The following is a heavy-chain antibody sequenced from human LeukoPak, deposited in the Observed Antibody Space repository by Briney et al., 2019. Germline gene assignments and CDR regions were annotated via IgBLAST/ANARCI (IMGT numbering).Heavy chain of an antibody. Sequence: PGGSLRLSCAASGFTVSSNYMSWVRQAPGKGLEWIAFIRGRADTTYYAGSVQGRFTISRDNADDSVYLQMDSLRVEDTAVYYCARTYDYGVGPPGDAFDNWGQGTLVTVPS. V-gene: IGHV3-48*01. CDR1: GFTVSSNY. D-gene: IGHD3-3*01. J-gene: IGHJ3*02. CDR2: IRGRADTT. CDR3: ARTYDYGVGPPGDAFDN.